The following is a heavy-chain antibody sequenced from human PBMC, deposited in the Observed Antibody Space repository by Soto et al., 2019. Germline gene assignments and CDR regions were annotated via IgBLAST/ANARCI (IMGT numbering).Heavy chain of an antibody. CDR1: GGSISSGGYS. CDR3: ARVGGGDCHYRMDV. J-gene: IGHJ6*02. D-gene: IGHD2-21*02. V-gene: IGHV4-30-2*01. Sequence: SETLSLTCAVSGGSISSGGYSWSWIRQPPGKGLEWIGYIYHSGSTYYNPSLKSRVTISVDTSKNQFSLKLTSVTAADTAVYYCARVGGGDCHYRMDVWGQGTTVTVSS. CDR2: IYHSGST.